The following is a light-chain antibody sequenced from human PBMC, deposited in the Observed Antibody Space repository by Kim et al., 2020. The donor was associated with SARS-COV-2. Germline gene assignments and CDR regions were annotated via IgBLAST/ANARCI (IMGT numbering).Light chain of an antibody. CDR3: QVYDKDSGHYV. J-gene: IGLJ1*01. Sequence: SSELTQPHSVSVAPGETASISCGGDDIIYKSVHWYQQKPGQAPVLVIYDDNDRPSGIPERLSASNSGNSATLTISGVEAGDEADYYCQVYDKDSGHYVFGGGTKVTVL. CDR2: DDN. V-gene: IGLV3-21*04. CDR1: DIIYKS.